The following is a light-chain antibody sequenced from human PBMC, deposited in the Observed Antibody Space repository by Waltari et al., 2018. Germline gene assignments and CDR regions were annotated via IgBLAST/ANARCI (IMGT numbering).Light chain of an antibody. V-gene: IGKV1-39*01. CDR2: TAS. J-gene: IGKJ4*01. CDR1: QSISRY. CDR3: QQSYITPLT. Sequence: DIQMTQSPSSLSASLGDRVTITCRARQSISRYLNWFHQNPGKAPNLWIYTASSLETGVPSRFSGSGSGTDFTLTITSLQPEDFATYYCQQSYITPLTFGGGTKVEI.